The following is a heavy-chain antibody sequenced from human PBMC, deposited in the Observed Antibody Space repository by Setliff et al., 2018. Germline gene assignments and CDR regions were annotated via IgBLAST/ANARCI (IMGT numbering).Heavy chain of an antibody. D-gene: IGHD3-22*01. V-gene: IGHV4-34*01. J-gene: IGHJ4*02. Sequence: SETLSLTCAVYGGSFSGYYWSWIRQPPGKGLEWIGEINHSGSTNYNPSLKSRVTISVDTSKNQFSLKLSSVTAADTAVYYCARGADTVVAPYDSSGYYGMAPYYFDYWGQGTLVTVSS. CDR1: GGSFSGYY. CDR3: ARGADTVVAPYDSSGYYGMAPYYFDY. CDR2: INHSGST.